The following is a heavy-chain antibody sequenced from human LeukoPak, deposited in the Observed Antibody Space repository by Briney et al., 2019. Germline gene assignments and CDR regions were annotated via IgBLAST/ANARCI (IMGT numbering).Heavy chain of an antibody. CDR2: IYHSGST. Sequence: PSETLSLTCTVSGYSISSGYYWGWIRQPPGKGLEWIGSIYHSGSTYYNPSLKSRVTISVDTSKNQFSLKLGSVTAADTALYYCARGINWFDPWGQGTLVTVSS. J-gene: IGHJ5*02. V-gene: IGHV4-38-2*02. CDR1: GYSISSGYY. CDR3: ARGINWFDP.